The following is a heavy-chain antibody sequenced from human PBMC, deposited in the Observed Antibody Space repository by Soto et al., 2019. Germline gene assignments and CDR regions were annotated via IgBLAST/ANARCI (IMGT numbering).Heavy chain of an antibody. D-gene: IGHD2-2*01. Sequence: EVQLLESGGGLVQPGGSLRLSCAASGFTFSSYAMNWVRQAPGKGLEWVAGVSASGGGTSYADSVKGRFTISRDNSKDTLYLQMNSLRAEDTAVYDCAKSSSRAHYYAIDVWGQGTTVTVFS. CDR3: AKSSSRAHYYAIDV. J-gene: IGHJ6*02. CDR1: GFTFSSYA. V-gene: IGHV3-23*01. CDR2: VSASGGGT.